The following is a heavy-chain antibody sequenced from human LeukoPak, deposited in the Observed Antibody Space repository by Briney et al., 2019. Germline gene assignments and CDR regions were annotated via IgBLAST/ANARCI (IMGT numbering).Heavy chain of an antibody. D-gene: IGHD6-13*01. CDR3: ARAFKGGIAAAARAFDI. Sequence: PGGSLRLSCAASGFTFSSYSVNWVRQAPGKGLEWVSYITSSSSTIYYADSVKGRFTISRDNAKNSLYLQMNSLRAEDTAVYYCARAFKGGIAAAARAFDIWGQGTMVTVSS. CDR1: GFTFSSYS. J-gene: IGHJ3*02. V-gene: IGHV3-48*04. CDR2: ITSSSSTI.